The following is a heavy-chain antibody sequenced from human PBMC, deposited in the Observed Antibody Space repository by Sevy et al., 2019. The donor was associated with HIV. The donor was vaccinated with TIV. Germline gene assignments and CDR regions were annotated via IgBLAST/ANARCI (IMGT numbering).Heavy chain of an antibody. D-gene: IGHD3-16*01. J-gene: IGHJ6*02. CDR3: ARDHVKDGKGGDYYYHAMDV. CDR2: ISGSDDSGGDDTI. V-gene: IGHV3-11*01. CDR1: GFTLSYYY. Sequence: GGSLRLSCTASGFTLSYYYMSWIRQAPGKGLQWISYISGSDDSGGDDTIYYADSVKGRFTISRDNAKNSLYLQMSSLRADDTAVYYCARDHVKDGKGGDYYYHAMDVWGRGTTVTVSS.